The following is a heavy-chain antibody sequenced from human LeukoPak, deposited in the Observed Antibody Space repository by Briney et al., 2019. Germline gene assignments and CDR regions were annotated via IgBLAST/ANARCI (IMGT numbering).Heavy chain of an antibody. Sequence: GGSLRLSCAASGFTFNSYSMNWIRQAPGKGLEWISYINEGSTNIYYADSVKGRFTISRDNAKNSLYMQMNSLRAEDTAVYYCARDKGGPDYWGQGTLVTVSS. CDR1: GFTFNSYS. CDR2: INEGSTNI. D-gene: IGHD2-15*01. CDR3: ARDKGGPDY. J-gene: IGHJ4*02. V-gene: IGHV3-48*01.